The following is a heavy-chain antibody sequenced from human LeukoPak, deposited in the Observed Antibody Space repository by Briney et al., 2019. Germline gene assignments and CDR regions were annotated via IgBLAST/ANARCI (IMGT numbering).Heavy chain of an antibody. D-gene: IGHD2-2*01. Sequence: GGSLRLSCAASGFTFDDYDMYWVRQAPGKGLEWVSGISWNSGSIGYADSVKGRFTISRDNSKSTLYLQMNSLRAEDTALYYCAKGTSWISPYYYMDVWGTGTTVTVSS. J-gene: IGHJ6*03. V-gene: IGHV3-9*01. CDR2: ISWNSGSI. CDR3: AKGTSWISPYYYMDV. CDR1: GFTFDDYD.